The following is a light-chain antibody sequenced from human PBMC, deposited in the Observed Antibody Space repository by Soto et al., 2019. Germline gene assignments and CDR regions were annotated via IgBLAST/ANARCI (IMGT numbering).Light chain of an antibody. CDR1: QSVSSSY. CDR2: DAS. Sequence: EIVLTQSPGTLSLSPGERAALSCRASQSVSSSYLAWYQQKPGQAPRLLIYDASSRATGIPDRFSGSGSGTDFTLTISRLEPEDFAVYYCQQYGSSAWTF. V-gene: IGKV3-20*01. CDR3: QQYGSSAWT. J-gene: IGKJ1*01.